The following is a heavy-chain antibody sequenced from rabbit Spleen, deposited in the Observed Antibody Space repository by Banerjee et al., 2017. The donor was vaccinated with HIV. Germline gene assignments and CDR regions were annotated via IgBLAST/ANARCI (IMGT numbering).Heavy chain of an antibody. Sequence: QEQLVESGGGLVQPEGSLTLACTASGFSFSSSYYMCWVRQAPGKGLELIACIYSSSGSTWYASWAKGRFTITRSTSLNTVTLQLTSLTAADTATYFCARSCGSGTNDGYLNLWGQGTLVTVS. J-gene: IGHJ4*01. D-gene: IGHD1-1*01. V-gene: IGHV1S43*01. CDR3: ARSCGSGTNDGYLNL. CDR1: GFSFSSSYY. CDR2: IYSSSGST.